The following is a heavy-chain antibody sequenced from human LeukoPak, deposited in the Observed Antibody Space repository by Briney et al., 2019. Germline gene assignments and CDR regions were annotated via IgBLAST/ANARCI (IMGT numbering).Heavy chain of an antibody. CDR2: IGTRSTSI. J-gene: IGHJ4*02. V-gene: IGHV3-21*01. CDR3: AREHEEGFDY. Sequence: GGSLRLSCAASGFNFSNYAMNWVRQAPGKGLEWVSSIGTRSTSIYYADSVKGRFTISRDNAKNSLYLQMNSLTIEDTAMYYCAREHEEGFDYWGQGTLVTVSS. CDR1: GFNFSNYA.